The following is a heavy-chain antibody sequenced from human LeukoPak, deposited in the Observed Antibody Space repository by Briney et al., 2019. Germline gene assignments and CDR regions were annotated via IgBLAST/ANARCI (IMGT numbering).Heavy chain of an antibody. CDR3: ARDPVLGSYSSSWYYY. V-gene: IGHV1-18*01. CDR1: GYTFTSYG. D-gene: IGHD6-13*01. CDR2: ISAYNGNT. Sequence: GASVKVSCKASGYTFTSYGISWVRQAPGQGLEWMGWISAYNGNTNYAQKLQGRVTTTTDTSTSTAYMELRSLRSDDTAVYYCARDPVLGSYSSSWYYYWGQGTLVTVSS. J-gene: IGHJ4*02.